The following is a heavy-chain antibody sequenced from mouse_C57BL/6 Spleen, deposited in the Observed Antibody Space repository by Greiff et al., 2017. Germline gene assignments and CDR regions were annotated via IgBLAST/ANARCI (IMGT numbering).Heavy chain of an antibody. Sequence: QVQLQQPGAELVRPGSSVKLSCKASGYTFTSYWMDWVKQRPGQGLEWIGNIYPSDSETHYNQKFKDKATLTVDKSSSTAYMQLSSLTSEDSAVYDCERWGGQCRGAYWGQGTLVTVSA. CDR3: ERWGGQCRGAY. J-gene: IGHJ3*01. V-gene: IGHV1-61*01. CDR2: IYPSDSET. D-gene: IGHD3-3*01. CDR1: GYTFTSYW.